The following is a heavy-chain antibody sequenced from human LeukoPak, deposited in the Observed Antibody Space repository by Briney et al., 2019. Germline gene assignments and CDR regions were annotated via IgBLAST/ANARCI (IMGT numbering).Heavy chain of an antibody. CDR2: ISSNGGST. CDR1: GFTFSSYA. CDR3: VKGNTYYYGSGSH. D-gene: IGHD3-10*01. Sequence: PGRSLRLSCAASGFTFSSYAMHWVRQAPGKGLEYVSAISSNGGSTYYADSVKGRFTISRDNSKNTLYLQMSSLRAEDTAVYYCVKGNTYYYGSGSHWGQGTLVTVSS. V-gene: IGHV3-64D*06. J-gene: IGHJ4*02.